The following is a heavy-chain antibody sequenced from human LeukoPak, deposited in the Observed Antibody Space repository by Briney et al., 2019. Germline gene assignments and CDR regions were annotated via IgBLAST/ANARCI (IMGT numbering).Heavy chain of an antibody. Sequence: GGSLRLSCAASGFTISSYWMYWVRQAPGKGLVWVSRINSDGSTTSYADPVKGRFTISRDNAKNTLYLQMNSLRAEDTAVYYCARVGTTSNFYYYYGMDVWGQGTTVTVSS. D-gene: IGHD2/OR15-2a*01. J-gene: IGHJ6*02. CDR3: ARVGTTSNFYYYYGMDV. CDR2: INSDGSTT. CDR1: GFTISSYW. V-gene: IGHV3-74*01.